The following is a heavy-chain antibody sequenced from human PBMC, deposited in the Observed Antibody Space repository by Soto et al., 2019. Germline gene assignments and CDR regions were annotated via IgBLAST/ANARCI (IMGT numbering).Heavy chain of an antibody. Sequence: SETLSLTCTVSGGSITRGGYYWSWIRQHPGKGLELIWYIYNSGTTYYNPFLKSRVTISVDTFKNQFSLKLTSVTAADTAVYYCARDPAPWGQGTLVTVSS. CDR1: GGSITRGGYY. J-gene: IGHJ5*02. CDR3: ARDPAP. V-gene: IGHV4-31*03. CDR2: IYNSGTT.